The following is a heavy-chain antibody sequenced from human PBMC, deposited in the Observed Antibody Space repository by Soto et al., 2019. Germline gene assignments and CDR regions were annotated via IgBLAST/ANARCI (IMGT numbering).Heavy chain of an antibody. V-gene: IGHV4-4*07. CDR2: VDASGST. CDR1: GHSISTDY. CDR3: ARDVGGSVVPHWFDP. Sequence: QVELQESGPGLVKPSETLSLSCTVSGHSISTDYWTWIRQPAGKRLEWIGRVDASGSTNYNPSLKSLVTMSVDTSKKQFFLKVRSVTAAATAMYFCARDVGGSVVPHWFDPWGQGALVTVSS. J-gene: IGHJ5*02. D-gene: IGHD3-22*01.